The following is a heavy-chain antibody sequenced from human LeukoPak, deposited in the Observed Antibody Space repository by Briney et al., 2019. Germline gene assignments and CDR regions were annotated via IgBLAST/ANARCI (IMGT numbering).Heavy chain of an antibody. Sequence: SVKVSCKASGGTFSSYAISWVRQAPGQGLEWMGRIIPVFGTIKYAQKFQGRVTITTDESTRTAYMELSSLRSDDTAVYYCARAPVLGGYSYGYLVDAFDIWGQGTMVTVSS. V-gene: IGHV1-69*05. CDR1: GGTFSSYA. D-gene: IGHD5-18*01. J-gene: IGHJ3*02. CDR2: IIPVFGTI. CDR3: ARAPVLGGYSYGYLVDAFDI.